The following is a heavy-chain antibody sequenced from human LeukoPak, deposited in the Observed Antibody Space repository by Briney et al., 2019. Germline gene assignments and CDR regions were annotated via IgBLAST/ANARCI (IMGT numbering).Heavy chain of an antibody. D-gene: IGHD2-21*02. CDR3: ARHQDCGGDCYVDY. CDR2: IYSGGST. CDR1: RFTVSSNY. Sequence: GGSLRLSCAASRFTVSSNYMSWVRQAPGKGLEWVSVIYSGGSTYYADSVKGRFTISRDNSKNMLYLQMNSLRAEDTAVYYCARHQDCGGDCYVDYWGQGTLVTVSS. V-gene: IGHV3-53*01. J-gene: IGHJ4*02.